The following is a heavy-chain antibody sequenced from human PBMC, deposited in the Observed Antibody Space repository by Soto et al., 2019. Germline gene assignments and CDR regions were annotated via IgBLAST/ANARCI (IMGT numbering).Heavy chain of an antibody. D-gene: IGHD3-22*01. J-gene: IGHJ4*02. CDR2: ISYDGSNK. CDR1: GFTFSSYG. V-gene: IGHV3-30*18. Sequence: HPGGSLRLSCAASGFTFSSYGMHWVRQAPGKGLEWVAVISYDGSNKYYADSEKGRFTISRDNSKNTLYLQMNRMIDEDTDVYYCAKDRVPNDSSGYYSILTDSWGQGT. CDR3: AKDRVPNDSSGYYSILTDS.